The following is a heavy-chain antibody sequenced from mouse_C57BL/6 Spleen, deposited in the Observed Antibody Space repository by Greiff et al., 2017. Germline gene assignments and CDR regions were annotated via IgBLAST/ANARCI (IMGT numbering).Heavy chain of an antibody. V-gene: IGHV5-16*01. CDR1: GFTFSDYY. D-gene: IGHD3-1*01. CDR3: AREGAREDAMDY. J-gene: IGHJ4*01. CDR2: INYDGSST. Sequence: EVKLVESEGGLVQPGRSMKLSCTASGFTFSDYYMAWVRQVPEKGLEWVANINYDGSSTYYLDSLKSRFIISRDNAKNILYLQMSSLKSEDTATYYCAREGAREDAMDYWGQGTSVTVSS.